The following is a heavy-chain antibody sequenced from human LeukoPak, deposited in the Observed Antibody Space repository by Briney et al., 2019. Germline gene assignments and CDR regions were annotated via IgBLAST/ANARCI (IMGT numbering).Heavy chain of an antibody. V-gene: IGHV3-48*01. Sequence: GGSLRLSCAASGFTFSDYSMNWVRQAPGRGLEWVSYISISSGTIYYADSVKGRFTVSRDNSKNTLYLQMNSLRAEDTAVYYCAKGVGGSANYYYMDVWGKGTTVTVSS. CDR2: ISISSGTI. D-gene: IGHD3-10*01. CDR1: GFTFSDYS. J-gene: IGHJ6*03. CDR3: AKGVGGSANYYYMDV.